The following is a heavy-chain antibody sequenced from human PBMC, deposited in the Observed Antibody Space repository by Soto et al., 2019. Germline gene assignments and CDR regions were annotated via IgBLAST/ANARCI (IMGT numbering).Heavy chain of an antibody. J-gene: IGHJ6*02. CDR3: ARSEEDSDYYYYGMDV. CDR1: GDTVSSNSVA. CDR2: TYYRSRWYS. Sequence: SQTLSFTCVGSGDTVSSNSVAWNWVRQSPSRGLEWLGRTYYRSRWYSDYAVSVRSRIDINADTSKNQVSLQLNSVTPEDTAVYYCARSEEDSDYYYYGMDVWGQGTTVTVSS. V-gene: IGHV6-1*01. D-gene: IGHD2-15*01.